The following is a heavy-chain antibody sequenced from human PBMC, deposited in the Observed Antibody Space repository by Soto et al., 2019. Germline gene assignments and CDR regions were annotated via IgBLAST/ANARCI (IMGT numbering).Heavy chain of an antibody. CDR2: IYSGGST. CDR1: GVTVSSNY. Sequence: EVQLVESGGGLVQPGGSLRLSCAASGVTVSSNYMSWVRQAPGEGLEWVSVIYSGGSTYYADSVKGRFTISRDNSKNTLYLQMNSLSAEDTAVYYCARHGYNYGGGYFDYWGQGTLVTVSS. D-gene: IGHD5-18*01. V-gene: IGHV3-66*04. J-gene: IGHJ4*02. CDR3: ARHGYNYGGGYFDY.